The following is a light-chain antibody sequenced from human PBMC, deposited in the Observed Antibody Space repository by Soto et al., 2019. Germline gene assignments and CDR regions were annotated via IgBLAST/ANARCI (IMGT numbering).Light chain of an antibody. CDR1: QSIGTY. V-gene: IGKV1-39*01. J-gene: IGKJ1*01. Sequence: DIQLTQSPSSLSASVGARATITCRASQSIGTYLNWYHQKPGKAPQLLIYGASTLQSGVPSRFSGSGSGTHFTLTINSLQPADFGTFSCQQSYSTPTFGQGTKVDIK. CDR3: QQSYSTPT. CDR2: GAS.